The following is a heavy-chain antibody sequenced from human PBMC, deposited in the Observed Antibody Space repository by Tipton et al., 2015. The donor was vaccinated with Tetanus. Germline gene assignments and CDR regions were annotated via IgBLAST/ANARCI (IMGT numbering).Heavy chain of an antibody. CDR3: ARPEDSSGYYSPFDY. CDR1: GYSFTSYW. J-gene: IGHJ4*02. D-gene: IGHD3-22*01. CDR2: IDPSDSYT. Sequence: QLVQSGAEGKKPGESLRISCKGSGYSFTSYWISWVRQMPGKGLEWMGRIDPSDSYTNYSPSFQGQVTISADKSISTAYLQWSSLKASDTAMYYCARPEDSSGYYSPFDYWGQGTLVTVSS. V-gene: IGHV5-10-1*04.